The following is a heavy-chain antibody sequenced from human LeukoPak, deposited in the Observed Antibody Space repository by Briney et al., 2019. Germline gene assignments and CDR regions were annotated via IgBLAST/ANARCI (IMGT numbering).Heavy chain of an antibody. Sequence: GESLKISCKGSGYSFTSYWIGWVRQMPGKGLEWMGIIYPDDSDTRYSPSFQGQVTISADKSISTAYLQWSSLKASDTAMYYCARHGKLSVSRNWFDPWGQGTLVIVSS. D-gene: IGHD2-8*01. CDR1: GYSFTSYW. J-gene: IGHJ5*02. CDR2: IYPDDSDT. CDR3: ARHGKLSVSRNWFDP. V-gene: IGHV5-51*01.